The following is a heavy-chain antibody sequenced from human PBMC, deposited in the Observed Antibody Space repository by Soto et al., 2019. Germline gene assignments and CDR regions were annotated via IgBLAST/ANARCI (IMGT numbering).Heavy chain of an antibody. V-gene: IGHV3-33*01. CDR3: ARELWFATKDYYMDV. J-gene: IGHJ6*03. CDR1: GFTFSSYG. Sequence: QVQLVESGGGVVQPGRSLRLSCAASGFTFSSYGMHWVRQAPGKGLEWVAVIWYDGSNNYYADSVKGRFTISRDNSKNTLYLQMNSLRAEDTAVYYCARELWFATKDYYMDVWGKGTTVTVSS. CDR2: IWYDGSNN. D-gene: IGHD3-10*01.